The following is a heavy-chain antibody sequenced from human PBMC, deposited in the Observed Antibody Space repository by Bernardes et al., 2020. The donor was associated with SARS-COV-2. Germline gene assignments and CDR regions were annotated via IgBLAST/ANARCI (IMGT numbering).Heavy chain of an antibody. D-gene: IGHD6-13*01. Sequence: ASVKVSCKASGYTFTDYFIHWVRQAPGQRLEWMGWINPNTGGTNYVQKFQGRVTMTRDTSITTDYMELSWLGSDDTAIYYCARTRTTISATGSPVDYWGQETLVTVSS. V-gene: IGHV1-2*02. CDR2: INPNTGGT. CDR1: GYTFTDYF. CDR3: ARTRTTISATGSPVDY. J-gene: IGHJ4*02.